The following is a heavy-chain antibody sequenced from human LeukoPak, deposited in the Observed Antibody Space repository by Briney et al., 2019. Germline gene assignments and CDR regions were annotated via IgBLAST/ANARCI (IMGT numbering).Heavy chain of an antibody. CDR2: IIPIFGTA. D-gene: IGHD3-16*02. J-gene: IGHJ6*03. CDR1: GGTFSSYA. V-gene: IGHV1-69*05. CDR3: AREARYGGYYYYYYMDV. Sequence: SVKVSCKASGGTFSSYAISWVRQAPGQGLEWMGRIIPIFGTANYAQKFQGRVTITTDESTSTAYMELSGLRSEDTAVYYCAREARYGGYYYYYYMDVWGKGTTVTVSS.